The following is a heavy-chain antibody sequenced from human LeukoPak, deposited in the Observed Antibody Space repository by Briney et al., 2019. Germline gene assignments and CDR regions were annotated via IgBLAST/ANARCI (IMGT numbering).Heavy chain of an antibody. CDR2: MNPISGYT. V-gene: IGHV1-8*01. D-gene: IGHD3-10*01. CDR1: GYTFTSYD. J-gene: IGHJ3*01. CDR3: ARDYNFGSGTYALDV. Sequence: ASVTVSCTASGYTFTSYDINWLRQAPGQGLEWMGYMNPISGYTGYSRKFQGRVTMTRDTSKTTAYMELSSLRSEDTAVYYCARDYNFGSGTYALDVWGRGTLVTVSS.